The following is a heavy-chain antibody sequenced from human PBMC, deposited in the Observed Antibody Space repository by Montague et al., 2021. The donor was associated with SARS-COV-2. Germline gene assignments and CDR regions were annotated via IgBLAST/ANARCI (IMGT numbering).Heavy chain of an antibody. V-gene: IGHV3-15*01. CDR3: NTALKWVRGDFDY. CDR2: IKSKTDGGTT. J-gene: IGHJ4*02. Sequence: SLRLSCAASGFTVNDAWMNWVRQAPGEGLEWVGRIKSKTDGGTTDFAAPVKGRFTISRDDSENTLYLQMNSLKTEDTAVYYCNTALKWVRGDFDYWGQGTLVTVSS. D-gene: IGHD3-10*01. CDR1: GFTVNDAW.